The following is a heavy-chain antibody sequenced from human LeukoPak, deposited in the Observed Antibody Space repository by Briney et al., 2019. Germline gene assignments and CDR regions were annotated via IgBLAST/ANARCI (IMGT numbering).Heavy chain of an antibody. CDR2: ISSSGATI. Sequence: GGSLRLSCAASGFTFSSFEMNWVRQAPGKGLEWISYISSSGATISYADSVKGRFTISRDNAKNSLYLQMNSLRAEDTAVYYCARGGPVLPATKWGLFDYWGQGILVTVSS. CDR1: GFTFSSFE. CDR3: ARGGPVLPATKWGLFDY. D-gene: IGHD2-2*01. V-gene: IGHV3-48*03. J-gene: IGHJ4*02.